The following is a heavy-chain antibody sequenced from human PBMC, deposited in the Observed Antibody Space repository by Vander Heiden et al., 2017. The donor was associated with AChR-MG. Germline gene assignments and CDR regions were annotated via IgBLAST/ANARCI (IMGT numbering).Heavy chain of an antibody. V-gene: IGHV4-31*03. D-gene: IGHD5-12*01. Sequence: QVQLQESGPGLVKPSQTLSLTCTVSGGSLSSGGNYWSWNRQRPGKGLEWIGYIYYSGSTYYNPSLKSRVTISVDTSKNQFSLKLSSVTAADTAVYYCAREAAISGYEAPGWFDPWGQGTLVTVSS. CDR1: GGSLSSGGNY. J-gene: IGHJ5*02. CDR3: AREAAISGYEAPGWFDP. CDR2: IYYSGST.